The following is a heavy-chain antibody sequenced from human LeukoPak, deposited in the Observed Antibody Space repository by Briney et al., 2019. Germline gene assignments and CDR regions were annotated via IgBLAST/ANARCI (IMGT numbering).Heavy chain of an antibody. J-gene: IGHJ4*02. D-gene: IGHD6-25*01. V-gene: IGHV1-2*02. CDR1: GYTFTGYY. CDR2: INPNSGGT. CDR3: ARGRLSPSGYYFDY. Sequence: ASVKVSCKASGYTFTGYYMHWVRQAPGQGLEWMGWINPNSGGTNYAQKFQDRVTMTRDTSISTAYMELSRLRSDDTAVYYCARGRLSPSGYYFDYWGQGTLVTVSS.